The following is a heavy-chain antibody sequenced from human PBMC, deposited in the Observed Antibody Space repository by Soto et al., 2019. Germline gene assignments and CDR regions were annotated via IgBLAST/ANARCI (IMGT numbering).Heavy chain of an antibody. CDR2: IYTGGST. J-gene: IGHJ5*02. D-gene: IGHD4-17*01. V-gene: IGHV3-53*01. CDR1: GFTVSSDY. CDR3: ARAYGGNPALFDP. Sequence: EVQLVESGGGLIQPGGSLRLSCAASGFTVSSDYMSWVRQAPGKGLEWVSVIYTGGSTYYADSVKGRFTFSRDNSKNTLYLQMNSLRAEDTAVYYCARAYGGNPALFDPWGQVTLVTVSS.